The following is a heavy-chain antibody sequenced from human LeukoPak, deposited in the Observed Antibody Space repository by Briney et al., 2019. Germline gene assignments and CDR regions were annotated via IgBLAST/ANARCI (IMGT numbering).Heavy chain of an antibody. CDR1: GGSFSGYY. CDR2: INHSGST. J-gene: IGHJ6*04. CDR3: ARGLRLVRGAHNGMDV. D-gene: IGHD3-10*01. V-gene: IGHV4-34*01. Sequence: PSQTLSLTCAVYGGSFSGYYWSWIRQPPGKGLELFGEINHSGSTNYNPSLSSQVTISVETSKNQCSLKLSSVTAADTAVYYCARGLRLVRGAHNGMDVWGKGTTVTVSS.